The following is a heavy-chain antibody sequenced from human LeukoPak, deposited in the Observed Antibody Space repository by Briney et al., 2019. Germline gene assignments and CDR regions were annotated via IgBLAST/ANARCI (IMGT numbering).Heavy chain of an antibody. J-gene: IGHJ6*02. CDR1: GFTFSSYW. V-gene: IGHV3-7*03. CDR2: IKQDGSEK. Sequence: PGGSLRLSCAASGFTFSSYWMSWVRQAPGKGLEWVANIKQDGSEKYYVDSVKGRFTISRDNAKNSLYLQMNSLRAEDTAVYYCARGEYSSGWYPDYYYGMDVWGQGTTVTVSS. CDR3: ARGEYSSGWYPDYYYGMDV. D-gene: IGHD6-19*01.